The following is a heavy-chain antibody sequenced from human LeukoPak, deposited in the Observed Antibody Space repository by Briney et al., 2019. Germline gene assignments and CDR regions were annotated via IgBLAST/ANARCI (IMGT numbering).Heavy chain of an antibody. D-gene: IGHD2-15*01. J-gene: IGHJ4*02. CDR3: ARGGYCSGGSCYYAEQFDY. V-gene: IGHV4-34*01. CDR1: GGSFSGYY. Sequence: SETLSLTCAVYGGSFSGYYWSWIRQPPGKGPEWIGEINHSGSTNYNPSLKSRVTISVDTSKNQFSLKLSSVTAADTAVYYCARGGYCSGGSCYYAEQFDYWGQGTLVTVSS. CDR2: INHSGST.